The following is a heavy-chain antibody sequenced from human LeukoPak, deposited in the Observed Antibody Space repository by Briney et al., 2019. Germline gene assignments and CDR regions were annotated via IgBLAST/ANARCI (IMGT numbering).Heavy chain of an antibody. CDR3: AKYGVDCSSTSCYPLYYMDV. CDR1: GFTFDSYA. J-gene: IGHJ6*03. CDR2: ISGGGGIT. V-gene: IGHV3-23*01. D-gene: IGHD2-2*01. Sequence: GGSLSLSCAASGFTFDSYAMTWVRQAPGKGLEWVASISGGGGITNYADSVKGRFTISRDNSKDTLFLQMNSLRAEDTAVYYCAKYGVDCSSTSCYPLYYMDVWGKGTKVTVSS.